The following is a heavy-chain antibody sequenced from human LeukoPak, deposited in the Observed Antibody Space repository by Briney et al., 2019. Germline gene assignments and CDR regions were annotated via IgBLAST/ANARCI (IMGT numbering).Heavy chain of an antibody. J-gene: IGHJ6*03. CDR1: GFTFNNYG. CDR2: ISFDGSDK. V-gene: IGHV3-30*03. CDR3: ARPAGGIIPYFYYHMDV. D-gene: IGHD3-16*01. Sequence: GRSLRLSCAGSGFTFNNYGIHWVRQAPGKGLEWVAVISFDGSDKYYADSVKGRFTISRDHSKNTLYLQMNSLRTEDTAVYYCARPAGGIIPYFYYHMDVWGKGTTVTISS.